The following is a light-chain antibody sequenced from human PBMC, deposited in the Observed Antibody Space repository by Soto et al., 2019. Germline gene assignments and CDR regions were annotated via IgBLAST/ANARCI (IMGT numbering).Light chain of an antibody. CDR3: QQYHTWPIT. J-gene: IGKJ4*01. CDR2: GAS. Sequence: EIVLTQSPATLSLSPGERATLSCRASQSVSSIYLAWYQQKPGQAPRLLIYGASTRATGIPARFSGSGSGTEFTLTISSLQSEDCAIYYCQQYHTWPITFGGGTKVDIK. V-gene: IGKV3-15*01. CDR1: QSVSSIY.